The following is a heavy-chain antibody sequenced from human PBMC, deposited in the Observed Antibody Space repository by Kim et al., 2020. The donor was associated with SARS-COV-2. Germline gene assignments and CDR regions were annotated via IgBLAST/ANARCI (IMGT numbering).Heavy chain of an antibody. CDR1: GFTFSGTW. V-gene: IGHV3-7*03. CDR2: IGPDGSEK. Sequence: GGSLRLSCVASGFTFSGTWMTWVRQTPGKGLEWVAGIGPDGSEKYYAASLKGRFTISRDNAKNSLFLQMSGLRADNTAVYYCATSNEWTFDSWGRGTLVTVSS. CDR3: ATSNEWTFDS. D-gene: IGHD3-3*01. J-gene: IGHJ4*02.